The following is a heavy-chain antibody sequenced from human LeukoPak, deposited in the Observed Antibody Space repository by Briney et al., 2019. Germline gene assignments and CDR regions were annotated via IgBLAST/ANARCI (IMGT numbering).Heavy chain of an antibody. J-gene: IGHJ4*02. Sequence: GGSLRLSCAASGFTFSSYSMNWVRQAPGKGLEWISYVSYSSSTIYYADSVKGRFTISRDNAKNSLYLQMNSLRDEDTAVYYCANVRYFDWYYFDYWGQGTLVTVSS. D-gene: IGHD3-9*01. CDR2: VSYSSSTI. CDR1: GFTFSSYS. V-gene: IGHV3-48*02. CDR3: ANVRYFDWYYFDY.